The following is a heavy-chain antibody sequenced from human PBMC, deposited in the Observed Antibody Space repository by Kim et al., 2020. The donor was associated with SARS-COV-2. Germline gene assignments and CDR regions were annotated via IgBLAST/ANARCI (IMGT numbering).Heavy chain of an antibody. V-gene: IGHV3-30-3*01. CDR1: GFTFSSYA. J-gene: IGHJ4*02. CDR3: ARDGIFDY. CDR2: ISYDGSNK. Sequence: GSLRLSCAASGFTFSSYAMHWVRQAPGKGLEWVAVISYDGSNKYYADSVKGRFTISRDNSKNTLYLQMNSLRAEDTAVYYCARDGIFDYWGQGTLVTVSS. D-gene: IGHD1-1*01.